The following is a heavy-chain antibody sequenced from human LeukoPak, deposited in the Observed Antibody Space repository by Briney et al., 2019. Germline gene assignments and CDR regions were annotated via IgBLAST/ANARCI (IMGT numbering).Heavy chain of an antibody. D-gene: IGHD2-2*01. CDR3: ARGHRDIVVVPAAISDYYYGTDV. V-gene: IGHV4-34*01. CDR2: INHSGST. J-gene: IGHJ6*02. Sequence: SETLSLTCAVYGGSFSGYYWSWIRQPPGKGLEWIGEINHSGSTNYNPSLKSRVTISVDTSKNQFSLKLSSVTAADTAVYYCARGHRDIVVVPAAISDYYYGTDVWGQGTTVTVSS. CDR1: GGSFSGYY.